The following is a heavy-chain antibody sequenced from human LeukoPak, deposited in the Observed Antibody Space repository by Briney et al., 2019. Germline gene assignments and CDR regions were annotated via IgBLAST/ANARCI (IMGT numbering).Heavy chain of an antibody. CDR3: ASLYSSSSWSHYYGMDV. J-gene: IGHJ6*02. V-gene: IGHV1-69*13. D-gene: IGHD6-6*01. CDR2: IIPIFGTA. Sequence: GASVKVSCKAPGGTFSSYAISWVRQAPGQGLEWMGGIIPIFGTANYAQKFQGRVTITADESTSTAYMELSSLRSEDTAVYYCASLYSSSSWSHYYGMDVWGQGTTVTVSS. CDR1: GGTFSSYA.